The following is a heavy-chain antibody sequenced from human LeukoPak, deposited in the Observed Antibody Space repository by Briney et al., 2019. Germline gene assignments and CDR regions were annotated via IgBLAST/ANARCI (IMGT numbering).Heavy chain of an antibody. CDR3: ARGSYGDVGRYFDL. J-gene: IGHJ2*01. D-gene: IGHD4-17*01. CDR2: IYYSGST. CDR1: GGSISSGGYY. Sequence: SETLSLTCTVSGGSISSGGYYWSWIRQHPGKGLEWIGYIYYSGSTYYNPSLKSRVTISVDTSKNQFSLKLSSVTAADTAVYYCARGSYGDVGRYFDLWGRGTLVTVSS. V-gene: IGHV4-31*03.